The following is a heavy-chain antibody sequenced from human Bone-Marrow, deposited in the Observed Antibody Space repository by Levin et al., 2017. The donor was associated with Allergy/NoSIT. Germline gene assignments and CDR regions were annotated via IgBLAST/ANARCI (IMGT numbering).Heavy chain of an antibody. CDR2: INWNGGST. CDR1: GFTFDDYA. J-gene: IGHJ3*02. CDR3: ARLTRGDSYAFDI. V-gene: IGHV3-20*04. D-gene: IGHD2-21*02. Sequence: GGSLRLSCATSGFTFDDYAMSWVHQAPGKGLEWVSGINWNGGSTGYADSVKGRFSISRDNAKNSLYLQMNSLRAEDTAFYYCARLTRGDSYAFDIWGQGTLVTVSA.